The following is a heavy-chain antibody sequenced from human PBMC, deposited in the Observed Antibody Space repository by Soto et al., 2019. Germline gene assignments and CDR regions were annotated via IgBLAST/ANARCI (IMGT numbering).Heavy chain of an antibody. V-gene: IGHV3-21*06. CDR3: ARESEDLTSNFDY. CDR1: GFTFTRFS. Sequence: LRLSCAASGFTFTRFSMNWVRQAPGKGLEWVSSISSTTNYIYYGDSMKGRFTISRDNAKNSLYLEMNSLRAEDTAVYYCARESEDLTSNFDYWGQGTLVTVS. CDR2: ISSTTNYI. J-gene: IGHJ4*02.